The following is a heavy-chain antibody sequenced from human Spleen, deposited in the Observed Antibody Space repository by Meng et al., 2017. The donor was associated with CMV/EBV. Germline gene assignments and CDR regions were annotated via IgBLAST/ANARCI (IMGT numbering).Heavy chain of an antibody. CDR1: GYTFTGYY. CDR3: ARGGADFWSVLRGAFDV. Sequence: ASVKVSCKASGYTFTGYYMHWVRQAPGQGLEWMGWINPNSGGTHYTQKFQGRVTMTRDTSISTAYMEVTRLRSDDTAVYYCARGGADFWSVLRGAFDVWGQGTMVTVSS. J-gene: IGHJ3*01. CDR2: INPNSGGT. D-gene: IGHD3-3*01. V-gene: IGHV1-2*02.